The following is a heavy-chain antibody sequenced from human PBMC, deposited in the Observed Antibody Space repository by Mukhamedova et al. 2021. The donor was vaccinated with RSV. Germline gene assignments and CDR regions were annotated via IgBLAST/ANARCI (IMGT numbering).Heavy chain of an antibody. V-gene: IGHV4-39*01. D-gene: IGHD2-15*01. J-gene: IGHJ5*02. Sequence: SLKSRVTISVDTSKNQFSLKLSSVTAADTAVYYCARPRCGRRGWFDPWGQGTLVTVSS. CDR3: ARPRCGRRGWFDP.